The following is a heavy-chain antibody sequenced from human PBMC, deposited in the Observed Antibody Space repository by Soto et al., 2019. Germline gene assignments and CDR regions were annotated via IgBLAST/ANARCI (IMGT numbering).Heavy chain of an antibody. D-gene: IGHD3-3*01. Sequence: GESLKISCKGSGYSFTSYWIGWVRQMPGKGLEWMGIIYPGDSDTRYSPSFQGQVTISADKSISTAYLQWSSLKASDTAMYSSAGNSHDAVGGSAYYSGRDGCRQGTTVAAAS. V-gene: IGHV5-51*01. CDR1: GYSFTSYW. J-gene: IGHJ6*02. CDR2: IYPGDSDT. CDR3: AGNSHDAVGGSAYYSGRDG.